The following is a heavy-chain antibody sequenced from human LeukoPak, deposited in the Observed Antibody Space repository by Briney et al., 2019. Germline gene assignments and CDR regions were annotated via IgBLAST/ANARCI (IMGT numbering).Heavy chain of an antibody. V-gene: IGHV4-38-2*01. CDR1: GYSISTVYY. Sequence: SETLSLTCAVSGYSISTVYYWGWIRQPPGKGLEWIGSIYHSGSTYYNTSLKSRVTISVDTSKNQFSMKLSSVTAADTAVYSCARHAYLDRPGREYYFDYWGQGTLVTASS. CDR2: IYHSGST. D-gene: IGHD1-1*01. J-gene: IGHJ4*02. CDR3: ARHAYLDRPGREYYFDY.